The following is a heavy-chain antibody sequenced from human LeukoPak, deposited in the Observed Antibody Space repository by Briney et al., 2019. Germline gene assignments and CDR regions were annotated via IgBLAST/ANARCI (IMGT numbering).Heavy chain of an antibody. V-gene: IGHV4-34*01. Sequence: SETLSLTCAVYGGSFSGYYWSWLRQPPGKGLEWIGEINHSGSTNYNPSPKSRVTISVDTSKNQFSLKLSSVTAADTAVYYCASSVGGYSGYDGHWGQGTLVTVSS. J-gene: IGHJ4*02. CDR3: ASSVGGYSGYDGH. CDR1: GGSFSGYY. D-gene: IGHD5-12*01. CDR2: INHSGST.